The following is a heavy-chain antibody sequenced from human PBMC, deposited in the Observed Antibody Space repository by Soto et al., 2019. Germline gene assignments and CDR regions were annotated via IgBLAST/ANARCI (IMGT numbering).Heavy chain of an antibody. J-gene: IGHJ4*02. Sequence: EVQLLESGGGLVQPGGSLRLSCAASGFTFSSYAMSWVRQAPGKGLEWVSAISGSGGSTYYADSVKGRFTISRDNSKNTLYLQMNSLRAEDTAVYYCVTDKGYCSSTSCLEFDYWGQGTLVTVSS. D-gene: IGHD2-2*01. CDR3: VTDKGYCSSTSCLEFDY. CDR2: ISGSGGST. V-gene: IGHV3-23*01. CDR1: GFTFSSYA.